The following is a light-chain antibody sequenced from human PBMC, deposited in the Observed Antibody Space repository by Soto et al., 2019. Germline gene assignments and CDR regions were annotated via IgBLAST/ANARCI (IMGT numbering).Light chain of an antibody. V-gene: IGKV3-11*01. CDR3: QQYYNWPRT. CDR2: DAS. CDR1: QSVSSY. Sequence: EIVLTQSPATLSLSPGERATLSCRASQSVSSYLAWYQQKPGQAPRLLIYDASNRATGIPARFSGSGSGTDFTLTINSLQAEDSAVYYCQQYYNWPRTFGQGTRLEIK. J-gene: IGKJ5*01.